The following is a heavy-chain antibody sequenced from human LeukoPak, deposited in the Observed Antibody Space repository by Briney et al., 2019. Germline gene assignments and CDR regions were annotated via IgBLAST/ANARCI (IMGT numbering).Heavy chain of an antibody. CDR1: DVSLSAYY. CDR3: ARGLGGGNSVYFDL. Sequence: SETLSLTCAVYDVSLSAYYWSWIRQPPGKGLEWIGEINHGGSANYNPTLQSRVTISVDMSKNQFSLKLSSVTAADTAVCYCARGLGGGNSVYFDLWGRGTLVIVSS. CDR2: INHGGSA. J-gene: IGHJ2*01. D-gene: IGHD4-23*01. V-gene: IGHV4-34*01.